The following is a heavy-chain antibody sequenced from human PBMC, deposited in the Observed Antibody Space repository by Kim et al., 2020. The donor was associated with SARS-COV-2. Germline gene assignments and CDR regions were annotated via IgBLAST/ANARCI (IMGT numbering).Heavy chain of an antibody. D-gene: IGHD6-19*01. CDR2: ISSSSSYT. J-gene: IGHJ6*02. CDR1: GFTFSDYY. Sequence: GGSLRLSCAASGFTFSDYYMSWIRQAPGKGLEWVSYISSSSSYTNYADSVKGRFTISRDNAKNSLYLQMNSLRAEDTAVYYCARGPGIAVAAYYYYYGMDVWGQGTTVTVSS. CDR3: ARGPGIAVAAYYYYYGMDV. V-gene: IGHV3-11*05.